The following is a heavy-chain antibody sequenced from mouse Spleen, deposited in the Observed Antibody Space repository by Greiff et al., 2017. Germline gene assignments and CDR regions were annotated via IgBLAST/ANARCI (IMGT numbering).Heavy chain of an antibody. CDR3: ARSDSAGAMDY. Sequence: QVQLQQSGAELARPGASVKLSCKASGYTFTDYYINWVKQRTGQGLEWIGEIYPGSGNTYYNEKFKGKATLTADKSSSTAYMQLSSLTSEDSAVYFCARSDSAGAMDYWGQGTSVTVSS. CDR1: GYTFTDYY. V-gene: IGHV1-77*01. CDR2: IYPGSGNT. J-gene: IGHJ4*01.